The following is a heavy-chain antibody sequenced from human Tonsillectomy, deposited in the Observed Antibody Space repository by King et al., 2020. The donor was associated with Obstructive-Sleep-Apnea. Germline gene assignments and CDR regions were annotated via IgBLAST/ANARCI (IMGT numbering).Heavy chain of an antibody. D-gene: IGHD3-22*01. CDR1: GGSISSYY. CDR3: ARDRLGLPIDY. Sequence: VQLQESGPGLVKPSETLSLTCTVSGGSISSYYWSWIRQPPGKGLEWIWYIYYSGATNYNPSLKSRVTISVDTSKNQFSRKLSSVTAADTAVYYCARDRLGLPIDYWGQGTLVTVSS. J-gene: IGHJ4*02. CDR2: IYYSGAT. V-gene: IGHV4-59*01.